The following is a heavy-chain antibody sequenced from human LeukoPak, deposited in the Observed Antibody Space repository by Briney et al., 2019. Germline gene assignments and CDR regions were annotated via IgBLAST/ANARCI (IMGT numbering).Heavy chain of an antibody. J-gene: IGHJ3*02. CDR3: ARDFAPALGYDYVWGSYRQEGAFDI. V-gene: IGHV4-59*01. CDR2: IYYSGST. CDR1: GGSISSYY. Sequence: SETPSLTCTVSGGSISSYYWSWIRQPPGKGLEWIGYIYYSGSTNYNPSLKSRVTISVDTSKNQFSLKLSSVTAADTAVYYCARDFAPALGYDYVWGSYRQEGAFDIWGQGTMVTVSS. D-gene: IGHD3-16*02.